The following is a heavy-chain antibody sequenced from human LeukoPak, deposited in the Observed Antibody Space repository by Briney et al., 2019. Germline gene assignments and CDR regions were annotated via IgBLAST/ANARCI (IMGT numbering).Heavy chain of an antibody. CDR3: ATGARMSAMDV. D-gene: IGHD6-6*01. J-gene: IGHJ6*02. CDR1: GYTFTTYW. Sequence: VESLKISCKGSGYTFTTYWIGWVRQMPGKGLEWMGIIYPGDSDTRYSPSFQGQVTISVDKSISTAYLQWSSLKASDTAMYYCATGARMSAMDVWGQGTTVTVSS. V-gene: IGHV5-51*01. CDR2: IYPGDSDT.